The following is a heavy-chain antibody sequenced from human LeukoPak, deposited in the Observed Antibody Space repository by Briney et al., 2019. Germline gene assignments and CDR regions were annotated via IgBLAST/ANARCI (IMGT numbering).Heavy chain of an antibody. V-gene: IGHV3-23*01. CDR3: AKAVEYTSAAGYDY. CDR1: GITFSSYA. J-gene: IGHJ4*02. D-gene: IGHD6-19*01. Sequence: QAGGSLRLSCPASGITFSSYAMSWVRQAPGKGLEWVSGISGSGGSTYHADSVKGRFTISRDNSKNTLYLQTNSLRAEDTAVYYCAKAVEYTSAAGYDYWGQGTLVTVSS. CDR2: ISGSGGST.